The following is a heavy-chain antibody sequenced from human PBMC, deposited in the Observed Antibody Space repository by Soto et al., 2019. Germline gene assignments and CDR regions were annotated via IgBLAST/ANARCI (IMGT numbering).Heavy chain of an antibody. Sequence: QVQLVQSGAEVKKPGSSVKVSCKASGGTFSSYTISWVRQAPGQGLEWMGRIIPILGIANYAQKFQGRVTIXXDKATSTAYMELSSLRSEDTAVYYWAHCSGGSCYPWGQGTLVTVSS. J-gene: IGHJ5*02. CDR3: AHCSGGSCYP. D-gene: IGHD2-15*01. V-gene: IGHV1-69*02. CDR2: IIPILGIA. CDR1: GGTFSSYT.